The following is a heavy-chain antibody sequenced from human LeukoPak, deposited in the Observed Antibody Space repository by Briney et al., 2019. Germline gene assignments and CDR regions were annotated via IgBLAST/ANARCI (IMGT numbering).Heavy chain of an antibody. CDR3: AREADAFDI. V-gene: IGHV4-59*01. CDR2: IYYSGST. J-gene: IGHJ3*02. CDR1: GGSISSYY. Sequence: SETLSLTCTVSGGSISSYYWSWIRQPPGKGLEWIGYIYYSGSTNYNPSLKSRVTISVDSSKNQFSLKLSSVTAADTAVYYCAREADAFDIWGQGTMVTVSS.